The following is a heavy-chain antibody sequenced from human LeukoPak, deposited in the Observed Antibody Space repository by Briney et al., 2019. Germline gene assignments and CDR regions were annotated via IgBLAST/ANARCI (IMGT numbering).Heavy chain of an antibody. J-gene: IGHJ6*04. CDR1: GSTFTGYY. CDR3: ARDHSPSSDYDFWSGPMDV. V-gene: IGHV1-2*02. Sequence: ASVKVSCKASGSTFTGYYIHWVRQAPGQGLEWMGWIIPNSGGTNYAQRFQGRVTMTRDTSISTAYMELSRLRSDDTAVYYCARDHSPSSDYDFWSGPMDVWGKGTTVTVSS. D-gene: IGHD3-3*01. CDR2: IIPNSGGT.